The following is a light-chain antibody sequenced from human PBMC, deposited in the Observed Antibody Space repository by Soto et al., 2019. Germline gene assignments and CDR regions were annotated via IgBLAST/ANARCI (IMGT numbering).Light chain of an antibody. CDR1: SSDVGGYKY. V-gene: IGLV2-8*01. J-gene: IGLJ3*02. CDR2: EVN. CDR3: SSYAGTNNWV. Sequence: QSVLTQPPSASGSLGQSVTISCTGTSSDVGGYKYVSWYQQHPGKAPKVMIYEVNKRPSGVPDRFSGSKSGNTASLTVSGLQAEDEDDYYCSSYAGTNNWVFGGGTKLTVL.